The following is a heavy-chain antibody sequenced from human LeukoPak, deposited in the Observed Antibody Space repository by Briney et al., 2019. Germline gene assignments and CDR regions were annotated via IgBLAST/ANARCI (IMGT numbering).Heavy chain of an antibody. D-gene: IGHD3-3*01. CDR3: AKRYHWSYGFWSGYYTPFDY. J-gene: IGHJ4*02. CDR1: GFTFSSYA. Sequence: TGGSLRLSCAASGFTFSSYAMSWVRQAPGKGLEWVSAISGSGGSTYYADSVKGRFTISRDNSKNTLYLQMNSLRAEDTAVYYCAKRYHWSYGFWSGYYTPFDYWGQGTLVTVSS. V-gene: IGHV3-23*01. CDR2: ISGSGGST.